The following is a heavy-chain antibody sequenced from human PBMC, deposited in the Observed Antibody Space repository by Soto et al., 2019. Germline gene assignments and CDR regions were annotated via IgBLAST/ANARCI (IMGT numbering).Heavy chain of an antibody. D-gene: IGHD3-10*01. CDR2: ISAYKGNT. Sequence: QVQLVQSGAEVKKPGASVKVSCKASGYTFTSYGISWVRQAPGQGLEWMGWISAYKGNTNYAQKLQGRVTMTTDTXXSXAXXELRSLRSDDTAVYYCARDQKVTMVREYYYYGMDVWGQGTTVTVSS. CDR1: GYTFTSYG. CDR3: ARDQKVTMVREYYYYGMDV. V-gene: IGHV1-18*01. J-gene: IGHJ6*02.